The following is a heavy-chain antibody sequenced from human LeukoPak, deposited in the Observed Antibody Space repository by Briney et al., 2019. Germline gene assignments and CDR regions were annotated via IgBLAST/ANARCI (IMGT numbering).Heavy chain of an antibody. D-gene: IGHD2-2*01. CDR2: MSSSISYT. CDR1: GFTFSDYY. J-gene: IGHJ4*02. CDR3: ARVGYCSSTSCHGGGYYFDY. Sequence: GGSLRLSCAASGFTFSDYYMSWIRQAPGKGLEWVSYMSSSISYTNYADSVKGRFTISRDNAKNSLYMQMNRLRAEDTAVYYCARVGYCSSTSCHGGGYYFDYWGQGTLVTVSS. V-gene: IGHV3-11*05.